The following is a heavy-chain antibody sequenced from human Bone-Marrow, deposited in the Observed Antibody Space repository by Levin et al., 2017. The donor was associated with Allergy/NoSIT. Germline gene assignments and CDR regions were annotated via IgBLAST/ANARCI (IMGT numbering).Heavy chain of an antibody. CDR1: GFNFTKAW. V-gene: IGHV3-15*01. CDR3: MSDGYNADY. D-gene: IGHD5-24*01. J-gene: IGHJ4*02. CDR2: IKSNLDGGST. Sequence: MAGGSLRLSCATSGFNFTKAWMTWVRQSPEKGLEWLGRIKSNLDGGSTAYAAPVKGRFTISRDDSKTTLYLQMSSLKTEDTGVYYCMSDGYNADYWGQGTRVTVSS.